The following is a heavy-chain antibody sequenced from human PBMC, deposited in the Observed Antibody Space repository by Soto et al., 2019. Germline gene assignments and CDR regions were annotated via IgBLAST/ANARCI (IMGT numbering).Heavy chain of an antibody. CDR3: AKDEIGATRY. V-gene: IGHV3-7*03. J-gene: IGHJ4*02. Sequence: PGGSLRLSCAASGFTFGGYWMSWVRQAPGKGLEWLATIKFDASEKKYVDSVKGRFTISRDNSKNMVFLQMNGLGAEDTAMYYCAKDEIGATRYWGQGTLVTVSS. CDR1: GFTFGGYW. CDR2: IKFDASEK. D-gene: IGHD1-26*01.